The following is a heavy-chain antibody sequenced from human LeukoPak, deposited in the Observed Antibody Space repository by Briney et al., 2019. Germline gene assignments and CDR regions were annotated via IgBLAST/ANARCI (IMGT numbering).Heavy chain of an antibody. CDR2: ISTYNGNT. CDR3: ARDLCERYSSNRCSRTSDAFEI. J-gene: IGHJ3*02. CDR1: GYTFTSNG. V-gene: IGHV1-18*01. D-gene: IGHD2-2*01. Sequence: ASVKVSCKASGYTFTSNGISWVRQAPGQGLEWVGWISTYNGNTNYAQKFHDRVTMTTDTSTSTAYMELRSLRSDDTAVYYCARDLCERYSSNRCSRTSDAFEIWGQGTLVTVSS.